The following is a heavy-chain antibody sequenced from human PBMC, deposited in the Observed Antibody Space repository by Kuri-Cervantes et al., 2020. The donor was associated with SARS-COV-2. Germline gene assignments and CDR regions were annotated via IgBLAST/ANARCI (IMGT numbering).Heavy chain of an antibody. V-gene: IGHV4-4*02. CDR3: ARSGEDYPFDY. D-gene: IGHD3-10*01. CDR1: GFIVSSSY. Sequence: GSLRLSCAASGFIVSSSYMSWARQPPGKGLEWIGEIYHSGSTNYNPSLKSRVTISVDKSKNQFSLKLSSVTAADTAVYYCARSGEDYPFDYWGQGTLVTVSS. J-gene: IGHJ4*02. CDR2: IYHSGST.